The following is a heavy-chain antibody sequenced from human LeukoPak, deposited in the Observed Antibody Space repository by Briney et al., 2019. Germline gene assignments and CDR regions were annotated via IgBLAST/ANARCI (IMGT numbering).Heavy chain of an antibody. CDR2: FDPEDGET. CDR3: ATGNIYCSSCSDDY. CDR1: GDTLTELP. D-gene: IGHD2-2*01. Sequence: ASVKVSCKVSGDTLTELPMHWVRQAPGKGLEWMGGFDPEDGETIYGQRFQGRVTMTEDTSTDTAYMELSSLRSEDTAVYYCATGNIYCSSCSDDYWGQGTLVTVSS. J-gene: IGHJ4*02. V-gene: IGHV1-24*01.